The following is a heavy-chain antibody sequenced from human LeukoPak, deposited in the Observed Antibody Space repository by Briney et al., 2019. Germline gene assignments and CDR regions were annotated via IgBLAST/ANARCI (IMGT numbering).Heavy chain of an antibody. CDR3: ARAQWSGYYVY. CDR2: INAGNGNT. Sequence: ASVKVSCKASGGTFSSYAISWVRQAPGQRLEWMGWINAGNGNTRYSQEFQGRVTFTRDTSATTAYMELSSLKSEDTAIYYCARAQWSGYYVYWGQGTLVTVSS. J-gene: IGHJ4*02. D-gene: IGHD3-3*01. V-gene: IGHV1-3*03. CDR1: GGTFSSYA.